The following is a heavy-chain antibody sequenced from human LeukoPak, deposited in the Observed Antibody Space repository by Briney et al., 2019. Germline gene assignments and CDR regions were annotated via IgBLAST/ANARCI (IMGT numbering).Heavy chain of an antibody. CDR1: GFTFSNYN. V-gene: IGHV3-21*01. D-gene: IGHD3-10*01. CDR2: ISSSSSYI. J-gene: IGHJ4*02. Sequence: GGSLRLSCAASGFTFSNYNMNWVRQAPGKGLEWVAFISSSSSYIYYTDSVKGRFTISRDNAKNSLYLQMNSLRGEDTAVYYCARDSRITIVRGVKDYWGQGTLVTVSS. CDR3: ARDSRITIVRGVKDY.